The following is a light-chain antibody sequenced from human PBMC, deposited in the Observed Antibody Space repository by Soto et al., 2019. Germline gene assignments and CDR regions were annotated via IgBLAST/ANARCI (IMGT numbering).Light chain of an antibody. CDR2: LNSDGSH. Sequence: QLVLTQSPSASASLGASVKLTCTLSSGHSSYAIAWHQQQPEKGPRYLIKLNSDGSHSKGDGIPDRFSGSSSGAERYLTIASRQSEDEADYYCQTWGTGPLVFGGGTKLTVL. CDR1: SGHSSYA. J-gene: IGLJ2*01. V-gene: IGLV4-69*01. CDR3: QTWGTGPLV.